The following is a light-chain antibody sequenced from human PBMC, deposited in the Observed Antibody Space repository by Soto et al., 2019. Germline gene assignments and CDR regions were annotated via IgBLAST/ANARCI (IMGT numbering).Light chain of an antibody. CDR2: DSD. Sequence: QAVVTQPPSVSAAPGQKVTISCSGSSANIGGNYVSWYQHIPGTAPKLVIYDSDKRPSEIPDRFSGSKSGTSATLDINGLQTGDEADYYCGAWDGSLSVVLFGGGTKLTVL. CDR1: SANIGGNY. CDR3: GAWDGSLSVVL. V-gene: IGLV1-51*01. J-gene: IGLJ2*01.